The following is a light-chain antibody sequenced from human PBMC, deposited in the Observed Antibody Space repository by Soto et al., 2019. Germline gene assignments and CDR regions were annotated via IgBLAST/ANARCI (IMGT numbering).Light chain of an antibody. CDR2: EVS. Sequence: QSALTQPASVSGSLGQSITISCPGTSSDIGGYNYVSWYQQYPGKAPKVMIFEVSKRPSGVSNRFSGSKSGNMASLTISGLQAEDEGDYYCSSFTSTSTVLLGGGTKVTVL. J-gene: IGLJ2*01. CDR1: SSDIGGYNY. V-gene: IGLV2-14*01. CDR3: SSFTSTSTVL.